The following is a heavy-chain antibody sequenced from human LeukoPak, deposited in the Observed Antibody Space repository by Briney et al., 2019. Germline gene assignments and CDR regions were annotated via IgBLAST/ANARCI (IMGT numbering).Heavy chain of an antibody. Sequence: PGGSLRLSCAASGFTFSSYHMNWVRQAPGKGLEWVSSISSSSNYIYYADSVKGRFTISRDNAKNSLYLQMNSLRAEDTAVYYCARSSGGSCFDYWGQGTLVTVSS. V-gene: IGHV3-21*01. D-gene: IGHD2-15*01. CDR3: ARSSGGSCFDY. CDR1: GFTFSSYH. J-gene: IGHJ4*02. CDR2: ISSSSNYI.